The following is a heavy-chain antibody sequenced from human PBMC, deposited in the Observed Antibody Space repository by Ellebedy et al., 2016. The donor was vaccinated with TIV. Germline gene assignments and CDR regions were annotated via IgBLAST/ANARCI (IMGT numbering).Heavy chain of an antibody. J-gene: IGHJ4*02. V-gene: IGHV3-20*04. CDR3: ARHSYGGNSGLDY. D-gene: IGHD4-23*01. Sequence: GESLKISCAASGFTSDDYAMSWVRQVPGKGLEWLSDINWNGDITTYADAVRGRFTVSRDNAKNSLSVQINSLGAEDTALYFCARHSYGGNSGLDYWGRGILVTVSS. CDR2: INWNGDIT. CDR1: GFTSDDYA.